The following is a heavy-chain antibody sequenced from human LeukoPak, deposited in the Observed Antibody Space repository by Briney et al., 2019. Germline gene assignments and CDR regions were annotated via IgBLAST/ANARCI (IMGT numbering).Heavy chain of an antibody. CDR2: IKQDGSEK. J-gene: IGHJ3*02. CDR3: ARDEYNCSGGSCYPAGAFDI. Sequence: GGSLRLSCAASGFTFSSYSMSWVRQAPGKGLEWVANIKQDGSEKYYVDSVKGRFTISRDNAKNSLYLQMNSLRAEDTAVYYCARDEYNCSGGSCYPAGAFDIWGQGTMVTVSS. V-gene: IGHV3-7*01. D-gene: IGHD2-15*01. CDR1: GFTFSSYS.